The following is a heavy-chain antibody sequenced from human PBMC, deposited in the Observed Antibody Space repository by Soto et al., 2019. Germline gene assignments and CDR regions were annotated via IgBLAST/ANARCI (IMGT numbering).Heavy chain of an antibody. D-gene: IGHD3-3*01. V-gene: IGHV1-3*01. CDR1: GYTFTSYA. J-gene: IGHJ1*01. CDR3: ARPASSYDFWSGKEYFQH. Sequence: GASVKVSCKASGYTFTSYAMHWVRQAPGQRLEWMGWINAGNGNTKYSQKFQGRVTITRDTSASTAYMELSSLRPEDTAVYYCARPASSYDFWSGKEYFQHWGQGTLVTVSS. CDR2: INAGNGNT.